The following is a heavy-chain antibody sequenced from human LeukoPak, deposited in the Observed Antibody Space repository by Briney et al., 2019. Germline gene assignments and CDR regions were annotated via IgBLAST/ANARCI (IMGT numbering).Heavy chain of an antibody. Sequence: ASVKVSCKASGYTFTSNYIHWVRQAPGQGLEWMGMIYPRDGSTSYAQKFQGRVTVTRDTSTSTVHMGLSGLRSEDTAVYYCARDQEGFDYRGQGTLVTVSS. J-gene: IGHJ4*02. CDR3: ARDQEGFDY. V-gene: IGHV1-46*01. CDR1: GYTFTSNY. CDR2: IYPRDGST.